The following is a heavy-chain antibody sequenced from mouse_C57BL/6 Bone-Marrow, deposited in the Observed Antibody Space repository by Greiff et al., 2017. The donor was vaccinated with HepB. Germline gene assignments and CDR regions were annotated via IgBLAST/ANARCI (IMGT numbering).Heavy chain of an antibody. CDR3: ARRGRRSYFDY. V-gene: IGHV1-50*01. J-gene: IGHJ2*01. CDR1: GYTFTSYW. Sequence: QVQLQQPGAELVKPGASVKLSCKASGYTFTSYWMQWVKQRPGQGLEWIGEIDPSDSYTNYNQKFKGKATLTVDTSSSTAYMQLSSLTSEDSAVYYCARRGRRSYFDYWGQGTTLTVSS. CDR2: IDPSDSYT.